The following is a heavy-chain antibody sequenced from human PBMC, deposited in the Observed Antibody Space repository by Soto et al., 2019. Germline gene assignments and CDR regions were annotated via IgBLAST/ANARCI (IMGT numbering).Heavy chain of an antibody. CDR1: GGSISSSSYY. CDR3: ARHGTLRIDY. J-gene: IGHJ4*02. CDR2: IYYSGST. Sequence: PSETLSLTCTVSGGSISSSSYYWGWIRQPPGKGLEWIGSIYYSGSTYYNPSLKSRVTISVDTSKNHFSLKLGSVTAADTAVYYCARHGTLRIDYPGQGTMGTVSS. D-gene: IGHD5-12*01. V-gene: IGHV4-39*01.